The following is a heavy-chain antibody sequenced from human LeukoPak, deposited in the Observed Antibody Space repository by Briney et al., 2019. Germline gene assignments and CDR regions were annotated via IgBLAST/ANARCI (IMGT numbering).Heavy chain of an antibody. CDR2: ISGSGGST. D-gene: IGHD3-22*01. Sequence: GGSLRLSCAASGFTFSGYAMSWVRQAPGKGLEWVSAISGSGGSTYYADSVKGRCTISRDNSKNTLYLQMNSLRAEDTAVYYCAKDSMIVVVMSDDAFDIWGQGTMVTVSS. V-gene: IGHV3-23*01. CDR3: AKDSMIVVVMSDDAFDI. CDR1: GFTFSGYA. J-gene: IGHJ3*02.